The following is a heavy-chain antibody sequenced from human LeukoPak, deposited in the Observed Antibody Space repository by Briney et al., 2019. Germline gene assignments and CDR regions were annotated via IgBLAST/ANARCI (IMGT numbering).Heavy chain of an antibody. J-gene: IGHJ4*02. CDR1: GGSISSGSYY. CDR2: IYTSGST. V-gene: IGHV4-61*02. Sequence: SETLSLTCTVSGGSISSGSYYWSWIRQPAGKGLEWIGRIYTSGSTTYNPSLKSRVTISVDTSKNQFSLKLSSVTAADTAVYYCARGEDGYNYFDYWGQGTLVTVSS. D-gene: IGHD5-24*01. CDR3: ARGEDGYNYFDY.